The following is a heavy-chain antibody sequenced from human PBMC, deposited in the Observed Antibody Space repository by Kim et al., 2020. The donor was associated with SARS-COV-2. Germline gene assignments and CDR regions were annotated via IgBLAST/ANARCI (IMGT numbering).Heavy chain of an antibody. CDR2: ISYDGSNK. D-gene: IGHD6-13*01. CDR1: GFTFSSYG. V-gene: IGHV3-30*18. J-gene: IGHJ4*02. Sequence: GGSLRLSCAASGFTFSSYGMHWVRQAPGKGLEWVAVISYDGSNKYYADSVKGRFTISRDNSKNTLYLQMNSLRAEDTAVYYCAKGQASIAAAVFDYWGQGTLVTVSS. CDR3: AKGQASIAAAVFDY.